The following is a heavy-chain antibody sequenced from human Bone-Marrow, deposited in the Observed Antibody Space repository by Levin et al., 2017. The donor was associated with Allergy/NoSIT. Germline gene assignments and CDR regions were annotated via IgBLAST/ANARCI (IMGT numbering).Heavy chain of an antibody. D-gene: IGHD2-15*01. CDR2: IKSKSDGGTA. CDR3: TTDRPYCSGGRCYSYYYGLDV. Sequence: ETLSLTCAGSGFTFINAWMSWVRQAPGKGLEWIGRIKSKSDGGTADYAAPVKDRFIISRDDSTNTLYLQMTSLKTEDTAVYYCTTDRPYCSGGRCYSYYYGLDVWGQGTTVTVSS. J-gene: IGHJ6*02. CDR1: GFTFINAW. V-gene: IGHV3-15*01.